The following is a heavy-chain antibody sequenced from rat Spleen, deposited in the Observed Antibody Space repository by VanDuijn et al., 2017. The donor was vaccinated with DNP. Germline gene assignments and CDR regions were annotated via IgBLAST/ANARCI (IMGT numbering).Heavy chain of an antibody. V-gene: IGHV3-3*01. CDR2: INGAGST. J-gene: IGHJ2*01. CDR3: AIQLGVFDY. D-gene: IGHD5-1*01. CDR1: GYSITSGFR. Sequence: EVLLQESGPGLVKPSQSLSLTCPVPGYSITSGFRWTWIRKFPGEKLEWMGNINGAGSTDYNPSIKSRISITRDTSKNQFFLQVNSVTPEDSATYYCAIQLGVFDYWGQGVMVTVSS.